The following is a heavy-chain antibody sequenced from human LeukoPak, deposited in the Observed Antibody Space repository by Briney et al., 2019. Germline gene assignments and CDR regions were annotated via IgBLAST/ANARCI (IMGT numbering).Heavy chain of an antibody. CDR2: INHSGST. V-gene: IGHV4-34*01. D-gene: IGHD5-12*01. J-gene: IGHJ4*02. CDR3: AGTTRWLAFDY. Sequence: SETLSLTCAVYGGSFSGYYWSWIRQPPGKGREWIGEINHSGSTNYNPSLKSRVTISVDTSKNQFSLKLSSVTAADTATYYCAGTTRWLAFDYWGQGILVTVSS. CDR1: GGSFSGYY.